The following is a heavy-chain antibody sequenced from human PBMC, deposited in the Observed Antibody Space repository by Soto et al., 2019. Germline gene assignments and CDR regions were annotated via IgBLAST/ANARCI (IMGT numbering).Heavy chain of an antibody. CDR1: GYSITAVGYY. Sequence: PSETLSLTCFVSGYSITAVGYYWSWIRHHPGKGLEWIGSFYSSGSIIYNPSLRSRVSISGDTSSNQFSMSLTSVTAADTARYYCARMYSSGSGWFHPWGQGTLVTSPQ. CDR2: FYSSGSI. J-gene: IGHJ5*02. CDR3: ARMYSSGSGWFHP. D-gene: IGHD6-19*01. V-gene: IGHV4-31*03.